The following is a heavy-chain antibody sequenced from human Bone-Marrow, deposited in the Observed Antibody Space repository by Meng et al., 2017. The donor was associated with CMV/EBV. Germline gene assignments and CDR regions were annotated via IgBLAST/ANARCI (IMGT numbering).Heavy chain of an antibody. CDR2: ISSSGSTI. CDR3: ARQSAVAGTSNFDY. Sequence: GGSLRLSCAASGFTFSDYYMSWIRQAPGKGLEWVSYISSSGSTIYYADSVKGRFITSRDNAKNSLYLQMNSLRAEDTAVYYCARQSAVAGTSNFDYWGQGTLVTVSS. D-gene: IGHD6-19*01. CDR1: GFTFSDYY. V-gene: IGHV3-11*01. J-gene: IGHJ4*02.